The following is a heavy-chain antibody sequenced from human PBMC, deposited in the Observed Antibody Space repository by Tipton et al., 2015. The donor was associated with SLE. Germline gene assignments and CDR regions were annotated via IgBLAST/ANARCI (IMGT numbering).Heavy chain of an antibody. CDR3: ARLGEDDGVRFYYFDH. D-gene: IGHD3-3*01. Sequence: LRLSCTVSGYSIRNGYFWGWIRQPPGKGLEWIGSIYHSGSTYYKSSLKSRVTISGDTSKNQFPLKLSSVTAADAAVYYCARLGEDDGVRFYYFDHWGQGNLVAVSS. J-gene: IGHJ4*02. CDR1: GYSIRNGYF. V-gene: IGHV4-38-2*02. CDR2: IYHSGST.